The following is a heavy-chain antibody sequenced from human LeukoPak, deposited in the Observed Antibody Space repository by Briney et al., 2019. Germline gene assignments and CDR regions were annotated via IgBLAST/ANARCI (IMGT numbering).Heavy chain of an antibody. CDR3: ARDRLLLWAGTAAFDI. V-gene: IGHV1-2*02. J-gene: IGHJ3*02. Sequence: ASVKVSCKASGYTFTGYYMRWVRQAPGQGLEWMGWINPNSGGTNYAQKLQGRVTMTRDTSISTAYMELSRLGSDDTAVYYCARDRLLLWAGTAAFDIWGQGTMVTVSS. CDR1: GYTFTGYY. D-gene: IGHD1-1*01. CDR2: INPNSGGT.